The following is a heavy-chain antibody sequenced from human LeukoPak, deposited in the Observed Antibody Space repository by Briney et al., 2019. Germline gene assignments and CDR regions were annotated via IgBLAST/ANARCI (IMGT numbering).Heavy chain of an antibody. V-gene: IGHV3-74*01. CDR1: GFSLSDYW. CDR2: ITSDGSTT. D-gene: IGHD7-27*01. J-gene: IGHJ4*02. Sequence: GGSLRLSCVGSGFSLSDYWMHWVRQTPGKGLMWVSRITSDGSTTWYADSVKGRFTVSRDDSKNTLYLQMNSLRAEDTAVYYCAKDGGLWVSAHWGDSWGRGTLVTVSS. CDR3: AKDGGLWVSAHWGDS.